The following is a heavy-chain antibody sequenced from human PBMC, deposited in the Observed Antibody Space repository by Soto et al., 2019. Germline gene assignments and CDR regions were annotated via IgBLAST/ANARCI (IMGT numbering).Heavy chain of an antibody. J-gene: IGHJ4*02. V-gene: IGHV3-30*18. D-gene: IGHD6-19*01. Sequence: GGSLRLSCAASGFTFSSYGMRWVRQAPGKGLEWVAVISYDGSNKYYADSVKGRFTISRDNSKNTLYLQMNSLRAEDTAVYYCAKDKGIAVEILDYCGQGPLVTVYS. CDR3: AKDKGIAVEILDY. CDR1: GFTFSSYG. CDR2: ISYDGSNK.